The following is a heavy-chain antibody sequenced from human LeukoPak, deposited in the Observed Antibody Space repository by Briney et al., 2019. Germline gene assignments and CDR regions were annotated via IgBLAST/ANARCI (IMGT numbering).Heavy chain of an antibody. D-gene: IGHD6-13*01. CDR2: IYYSGST. J-gene: IGHJ6*02. V-gene: IGHV4-59*01. CDR1: GGSFSSYY. Sequence: SETLSLTCTVSGGSFSSYYWSWIRQPPGKGLEWIGYIYYSGSTNYNPSLTSRVTISVDTSKHQFCMKLSSVPAADTAVYYCARDLGLYSSSAAGMDVGGQGTTVTVSS. CDR3: ARDLGLYSSSAAGMDV.